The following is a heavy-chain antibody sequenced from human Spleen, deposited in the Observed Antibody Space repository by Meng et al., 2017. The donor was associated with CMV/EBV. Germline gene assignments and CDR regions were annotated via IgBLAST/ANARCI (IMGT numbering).Heavy chain of an antibody. V-gene: IGHV3-11*04. Sequence: GGSLRLSCAASGFTFSDYYMSWIRQAPGKGLEWVSYISSSGSTIYYADSVKGRFTISRDNAKNTLYLQINSLRAEDTAVYYCATQRLIYGISYGFYFDCWGQGTLVTVSS. CDR3: ATQRLIYGISYGFYFDC. CDR2: ISSSGSTI. CDR1: GFTFSDYY. J-gene: IGHJ4*02. D-gene: IGHD5-18*01.